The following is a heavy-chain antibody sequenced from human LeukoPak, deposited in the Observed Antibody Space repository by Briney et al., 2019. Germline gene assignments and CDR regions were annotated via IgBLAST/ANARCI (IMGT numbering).Heavy chain of an antibody. J-gene: IGHJ4*02. V-gene: IGHV3-7*03. Sequence: GGSLRLFCAASGFTLSSYAMTWVRQTPGKGLEWVATLSPDGSDKFYVGSVKGRFTISRDNAKNSLYLQMNSLRVEDTAVYYCAKGPWDYGGEFDYWGQGTLVTVSS. CDR1: GFTLSSYA. CDR3: AKGPWDYGGEFDY. D-gene: IGHD4-23*01. CDR2: LSPDGSDK.